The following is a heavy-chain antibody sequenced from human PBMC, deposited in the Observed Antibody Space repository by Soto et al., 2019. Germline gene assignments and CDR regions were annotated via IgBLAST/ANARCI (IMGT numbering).Heavy chain of an antibody. D-gene: IGHD6-19*01. CDR3: AMSSSGSYLDC. CDR1: GFTFSSYA. CDR2: ISGSGGST. Sequence: EVQLLESGGGLVQTGGSLRLSCAASGFTFSSYAMSWVRQAPGKGLEWVSAISGSGGSTYYADSVKGRFTFNRDNSKTSQYSHITCLLAHDTVVYYYAMSSSGSYLDCRGQGTLVSVSS. J-gene: IGHJ4*02. V-gene: IGHV3-23*01.